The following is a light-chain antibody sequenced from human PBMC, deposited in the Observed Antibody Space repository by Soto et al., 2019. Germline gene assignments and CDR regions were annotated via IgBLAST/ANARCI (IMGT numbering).Light chain of an antibody. V-gene: IGKV3-20*01. J-gene: IGKJ5*01. CDR2: GAS. Sequence: LVLTQAPGSLSLSPGEIATLSGKTRQSSGSNFVAWYQQKPGQAPRLLIYGASKRAAGIPDRFSGSRSGTDFTLTIGRLEPEDFAVYYCQLYGSSSITFGQGTRLEIK. CDR1: QSSGSNF. CDR3: QLYGSSSIT.